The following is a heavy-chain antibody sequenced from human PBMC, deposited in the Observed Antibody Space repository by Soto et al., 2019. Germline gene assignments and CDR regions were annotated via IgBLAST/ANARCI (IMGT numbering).Heavy chain of an antibody. CDR3: ARHDGFSSGWIFDY. J-gene: IGHJ4*01. Sequence: SETLSLTCTVSGGSITSRTYSWGWIRQPPGRTLEWIGTIYYHGNTYSNPSLKSRVTISVDTSNNQLSLKLRSVTAADTAVYYCARHDGFSSGWIFDYWGHGTLVTVSS. V-gene: IGHV4-39*01. CDR1: GGSITSRTYS. D-gene: IGHD6-19*01. CDR2: IYYHGNT.